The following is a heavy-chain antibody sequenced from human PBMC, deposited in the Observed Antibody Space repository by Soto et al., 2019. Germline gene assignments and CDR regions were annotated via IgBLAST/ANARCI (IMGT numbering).Heavy chain of an antibody. CDR3: GTDIDPRQGAAGSFYFDY. D-gene: IGHD6-13*01. J-gene: IGHJ4*02. V-gene: IGHV1-24*01. CDR1: GYTLTELS. Sequence: GASVKVSCKVSGYTLTELSMHWVRQAPGKGLEWMGGFDPEDGETIYAQKFQGRVTMTEDTSTDTAYMELSSLRSEDTAVYYCGTDIDPRQGAAGSFYFDYWGQGTLVTVSS. CDR2: FDPEDGET.